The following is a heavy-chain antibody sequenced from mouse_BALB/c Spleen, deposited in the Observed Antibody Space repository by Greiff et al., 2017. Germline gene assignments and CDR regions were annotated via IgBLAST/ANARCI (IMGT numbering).Heavy chain of an antibody. Sequence: QVQLQQSGAELMKPGASVKISCKATGYTFSSYWIEWVKQRPGHGLEWIGEILPGSGSTNYNEKFKGKATFTADTSSNTAYMQLSSLTSEDSAVYYCAREGDLLRAWFAYWGQGTLVTVSA. J-gene: IGHJ3*01. V-gene: IGHV1-9*01. CDR2: ILPGSGST. D-gene: IGHD1-1*01. CDR3: AREGDLLRAWFAY. CDR1: GYTFSSYW.